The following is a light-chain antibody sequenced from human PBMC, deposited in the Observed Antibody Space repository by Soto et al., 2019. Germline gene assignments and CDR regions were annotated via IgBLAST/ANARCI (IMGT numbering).Light chain of an antibody. V-gene: IGKV3-20*01. CDR2: GAS. CDR1: QTFSNSF. J-gene: IGKJ5*01. CDR3: QQYYSSLAIT. Sequence: EIVLTHSPGTLSLSPCERATLSFSASQTFSNSFLSWFQQIPGQAPRLLIYGASMRATGIPDRFSGSGSGTDFTLTITSVQAEDVAVYYCQQYYSSLAITFGQGTRLEIK.